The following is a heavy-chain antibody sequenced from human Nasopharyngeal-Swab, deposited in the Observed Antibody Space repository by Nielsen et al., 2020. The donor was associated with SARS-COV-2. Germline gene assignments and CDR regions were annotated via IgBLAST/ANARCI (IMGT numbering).Heavy chain of an antibody. CDR1: GYAFTNYY. D-gene: IGHD2-2*01. J-gene: IGHJ4*02. CDR3: ARDPGVVPAAKRYFDY. V-gene: IGHV1-46*01. Sequence: ASVKVSCKASGYAFTNYYMHWVRQAPGQGLKWMGIINPSAGSTTYAQKFQGRVTMTGDTSTSTVYMELSILTSDDTAVYYCARDPGVVPAAKRYFDYWGQGTLVTVSS. CDR2: INPSAGST.